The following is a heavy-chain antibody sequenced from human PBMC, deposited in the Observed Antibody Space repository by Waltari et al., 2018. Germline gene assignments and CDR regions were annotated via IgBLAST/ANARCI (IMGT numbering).Heavy chain of an antibody. CDR1: GYSISSGYY. J-gene: IGHJ5*02. CDR3: ARVSLYCSSTSCYGRGGGVDP. V-gene: IGHV4-38-2*01. D-gene: IGHD2-2*01. CDR2: IYHSGST. Sequence: QVQLQESGPGLVKPSETLSLTCAVSGYSISSGYYWGWIRQPPGQGLEWIGSIYHSGSTYYNPSLKSRVTISVDTSKNQFSLKLSSVTAADTAVYYCARVSLYCSSTSCYGRGGGVDPWGQGTLVTVSS.